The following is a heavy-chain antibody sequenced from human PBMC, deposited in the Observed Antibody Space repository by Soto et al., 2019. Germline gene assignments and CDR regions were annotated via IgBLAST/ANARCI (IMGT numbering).Heavy chain of an antibody. CDR1: GFTFSSYG. V-gene: IGHV3-30*18. CDR3: AKGPSYYDSSGPDY. D-gene: IGHD3-22*01. J-gene: IGHJ4*02. Sequence: QVQLVESGGGVVQPGRSLRLSCAASGFTFSSYGMHWVRQAPGKGLEWVAVISYDGSNKYYADSVKGRFTISRDNSKNTLYPQMNSLRAEDTAVYYCAKGPSYYDSSGPDYWGQGTLVTVSS. CDR2: ISYDGSNK.